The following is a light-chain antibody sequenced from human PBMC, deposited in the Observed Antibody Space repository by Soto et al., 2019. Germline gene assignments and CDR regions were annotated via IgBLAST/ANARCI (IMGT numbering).Light chain of an antibody. Sequence: QSALTQPASVSGSPGQSITISCTGSSSDVGGHNNVSWYQQHPGKAPKLIIYEVGNRTSGVSNRFSGSKSGNTASLTISGFQAEDEADYYCNSYTSSSTHVFGTGTKLTVL. V-gene: IGLV2-14*01. CDR3: NSYTSSSTHV. CDR2: EVG. CDR1: SSDVGGHNN. J-gene: IGLJ1*01.